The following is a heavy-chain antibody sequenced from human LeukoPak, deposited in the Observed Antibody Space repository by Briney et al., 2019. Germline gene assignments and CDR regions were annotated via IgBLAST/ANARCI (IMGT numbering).Heavy chain of an antibody. CDR2: ISGTGT. V-gene: IGHV3-23*01. J-gene: IGHJ1*01. CDR1: GFTFRNYA. CDR3: ARDPNGDYIGAFDFQR. D-gene: IGHD4-17*01. Sequence: GGSLRLSCAASGFTFRNYALTWVRQAPGRGLDGASIISGTGTYYADSVKGRFSVSRDNYRNRLYLQMSSLRAEDTAVYYCARDPNGDYIGAFDFQRWGQGTLVTVSS.